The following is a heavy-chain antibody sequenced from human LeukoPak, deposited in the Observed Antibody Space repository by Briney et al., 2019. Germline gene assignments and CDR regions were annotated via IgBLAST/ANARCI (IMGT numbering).Heavy chain of an antibody. CDR1: GGSISSGSYY. CDR3: ARDRGTYYYDSSPPRSDAFDI. J-gene: IGHJ3*02. V-gene: IGHV4-61*02. Sequence: PSQTLSLTCTVSGGSISSGSYYWSWIRQPAGKGLEWIGRIYTSGSTNHKPSLKSRVTISVDTSKNQFSLKLSSVTAADTAVYYCARDRGTYYYDSSPPRSDAFDIWGQGTMVTVSS. CDR2: IYTSGST. D-gene: IGHD3-22*01.